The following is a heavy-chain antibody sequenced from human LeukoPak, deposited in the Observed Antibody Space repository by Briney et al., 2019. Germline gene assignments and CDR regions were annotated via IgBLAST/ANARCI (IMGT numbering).Heavy chain of an antibody. CDR3: AREEGTYSSSDYFDY. J-gene: IGHJ4*02. D-gene: IGHD6-6*01. V-gene: IGHV3-30-3*01. CDR2: ISYDGSNK. Sequence: GGSLRLSCAASGFTFSSYAMHWVCQAPGKGLEWVAVISYDGSNKYYADSVKGRFTISRDNSKNTLYLQMNSLRAEDTAVYYCAREEGTYSSSDYFDYWGQGTLVTVSS. CDR1: GFTFSSYA.